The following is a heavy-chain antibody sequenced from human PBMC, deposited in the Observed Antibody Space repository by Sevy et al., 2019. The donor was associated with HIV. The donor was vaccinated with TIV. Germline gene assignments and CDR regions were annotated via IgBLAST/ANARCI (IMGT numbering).Heavy chain of an antibody. CDR3: AKVTHPDTAMAQFDY. V-gene: IGHV3-23*01. D-gene: IGHD5-18*01. CDR1: GFTFSSYA. CDR2: ISGSGGST. Sequence: GGSLRLSCAASGFTFSSYAMSWVRQAPGKGLEWVSAISGSGGSTYYADSVKGRFTISRDNSKNTLYLQMNSLRAEDTAVYYCAKVTHPDTAMAQFDYWGQGTLGTVSS. J-gene: IGHJ4*02.